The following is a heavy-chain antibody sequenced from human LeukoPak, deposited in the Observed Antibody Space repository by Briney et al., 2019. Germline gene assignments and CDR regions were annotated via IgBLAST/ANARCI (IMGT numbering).Heavy chain of an antibody. CDR2: IGVGSGNT. Sequence: SVKVSCKASGFTFSSSAVQWVRQARGQRFEWIGWIGVGSGNTNYAERFQDRVTITRDMSTSTTYMELSSLRSEDTAVYYCAADHDYSLSYDSYGPLDAWGQGTLVTVSS. D-gene: IGHD4-11*01. CDR1: GFTFSSSA. V-gene: IGHV1-58*01. CDR3: AADHDYSLSYDSYGPLDA. J-gene: IGHJ5*02.